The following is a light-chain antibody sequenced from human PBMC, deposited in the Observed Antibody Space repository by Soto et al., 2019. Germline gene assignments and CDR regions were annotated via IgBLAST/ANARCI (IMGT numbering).Light chain of an antibody. CDR1: QSILYSSDNKNY. CDR2: AAS. Sequence: DSLMTQSPDSLAVSLGERATINCKSSQSILYSSDNKNYLAWYQQKPGKAPKLLIYAASTLQSGVPPRFSGSGSGTHFTLTISSLQPEDAATXYXQNYNXAXYTXGQRTRLEIK. CDR3: QNYNXAXYT. V-gene: IGKV4-1*01. J-gene: IGKJ5*01.